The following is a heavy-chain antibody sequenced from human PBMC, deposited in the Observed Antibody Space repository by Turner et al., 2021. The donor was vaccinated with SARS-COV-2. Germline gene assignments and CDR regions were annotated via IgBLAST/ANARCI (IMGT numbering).Heavy chain of an antibody. CDR2: IVSSVRNT. J-gene: IGHJ4*02. Sequence: EVPLLESGGRLVQPGGYLRLLCLAPGSLFSGYAMGWVRQPPGKWLECVSIIVSSVRNTYYAYPMKCLFTISSKNTKKSLYLLRIGLSAETTAQYCGTRRTREATHDTGMCSPVFYFDVWGQGTPVTVSS. CDR3: TRRTREATHDTGMCSPVFYFDV. D-gene: IGHD5-18*01. V-gene: IGHV3-23*01. CDR1: GSLFSGYA.